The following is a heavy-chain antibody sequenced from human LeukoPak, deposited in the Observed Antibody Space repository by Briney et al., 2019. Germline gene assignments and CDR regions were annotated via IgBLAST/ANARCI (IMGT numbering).Heavy chain of an antibody. V-gene: IGHV3-23*01. Sequence: GGSLRLSCAASGFTFSSYAMSWVRQAPGKGLEWVSSITGSDGSTYYADSVKGRCTVSRDNSKKTVYLQMNSLKAEDTALYFCVKDWSREHCDGDCLTPWGQGTLVTVSS. CDR3: VKDWSREHCDGDCLTP. CDR1: GFTFSSYA. J-gene: IGHJ5*02. D-gene: IGHD2-21*02. CDR2: ITGSDGST.